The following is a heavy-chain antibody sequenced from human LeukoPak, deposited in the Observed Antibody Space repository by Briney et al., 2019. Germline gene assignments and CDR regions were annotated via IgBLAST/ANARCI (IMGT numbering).Heavy chain of an antibody. V-gene: IGHV3-23*01. CDR1: GFTFSSYA. J-gene: IGHJ4*02. Sequence: GGALRLSCAASGFTFSSYAMSGVRQAPGKGREGVSAISGSGGSTYYADSVKGRFTISRDNSKNTLYLQMNSLRAEDTAVYYCAKDNLSYGGSFHFDFWGQGTLVTVSS. CDR2: ISGSGGST. D-gene: IGHD1-26*01. CDR3: AKDNLSYGGSFHFDF.